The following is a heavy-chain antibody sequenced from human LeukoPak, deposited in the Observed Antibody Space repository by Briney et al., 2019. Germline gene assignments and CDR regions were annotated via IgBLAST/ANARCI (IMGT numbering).Heavy chain of an antibody. J-gene: IGHJ4*02. CDR2: ISGSGGST. D-gene: IGHD3-9*01. CDR1: GFTFSSYA. V-gene: IGHV3-23*01. Sequence: GGSLRLSCAASGFTFSSYAMSWVRQAPGKGLEWVSAISGSGGSTYYADSVKGRFTISRDNSRNTLYLQMNSLRAEDTAVYYCAKDVNILTGYFLDYWGQGTLVTVSS. CDR3: AKDVNILTGYFLDY.